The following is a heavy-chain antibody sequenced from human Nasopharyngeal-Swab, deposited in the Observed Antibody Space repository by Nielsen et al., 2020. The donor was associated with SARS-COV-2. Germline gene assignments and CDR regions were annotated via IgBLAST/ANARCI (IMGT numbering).Heavy chain of an antibody. CDR2: IRSKAYGGTT. CDR1: GFTFGDYA. J-gene: IGHJ4*02. Sequence: SLKISCTASGFTFGDYAMSWVRQAPGKGLEWVGFIRSKAYGGTTEYAASVKGRFTISRDDSKSIAYLQMNSLKTEDTAVYYCTRDPGGDGYGDYKDYWGQGTLVTVSS. V-gene: IGHV3-49*04. D-gene: IGHD4-17*01. CDR3: TRDPGGDGYGDYKDY.